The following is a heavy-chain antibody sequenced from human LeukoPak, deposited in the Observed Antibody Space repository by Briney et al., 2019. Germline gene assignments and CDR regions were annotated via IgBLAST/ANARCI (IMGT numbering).Heavy chain of an antibody. CDR1: GFTFSSYW. V-gene: IGHV3-74*01. CDR2: INSDGNST. D-gene: IGHD4-17*01. Sequence: GGSLRLSCAASGFTFSSYWMYWVRQAPGKGLVWVSRINSDGNSTSYADSVKGRFTISRDNSENTLHLQMNSLRAEDTAVYYCGRDRTYYADSLDNWGQGTLVTVSS. CDR3: GRDRTYYADSLDN. J-gene: IGHJ4*02.